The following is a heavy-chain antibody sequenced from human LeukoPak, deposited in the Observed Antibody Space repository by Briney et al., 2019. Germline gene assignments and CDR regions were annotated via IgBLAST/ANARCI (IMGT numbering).Heavy chain of an antibody. Sequence: PGGSLRLSCAASGFTFSSYAMPWVRQAPGKGLGWVAVISNDGSNKYYADSVKGRFTISRDNSKNTLYLQMNSLRPEDTAVYYYAKVHLYSFTPPFDYWGQGTLVTVSS. D-gene: IGHD2-21*01. CDR1: GFTFSSYA. CDR3: AKVHLYSFTPPFDY. J-gene: IGHJ4*02. V-gene: IGHV3-30*18. CDR2: ISNDGSNK.